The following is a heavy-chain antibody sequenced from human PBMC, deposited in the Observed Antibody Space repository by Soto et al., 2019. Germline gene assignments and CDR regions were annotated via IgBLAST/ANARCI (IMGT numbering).Heavy chain of an antibody. CDR2: TNTDGTAT. CDR3: TRGHYYGMDV. CDR1: GFTFSAYW. J-gene: IGHJ6*02. V-gene: IGHV3-74*03. Sequence: LRLSCAASGFTFSAYWMHWVRQAPGKGLVWVSRTNTDGTATTYADSVEGRFTISRDNAKNMLYLQMNSLRAEDTAVYYCTRGHYYGMDVWGQGTTVTVSS.